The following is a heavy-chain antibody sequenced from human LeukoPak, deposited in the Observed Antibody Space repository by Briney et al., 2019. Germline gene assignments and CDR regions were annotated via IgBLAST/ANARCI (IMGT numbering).Heavy chain of an antibody. CDR3: ARGRLAYLLDD. V-gene: IGHV3-66*01. J-gene: IGHJ4*02. CDR2: IYGGGST. Sequence: GGSRRLSCAVSGLIVSNNYMNWVRQAPGKGLEWVSFIYGGGSTDYADSVKGRFTISRDNPKNTVYLQMNSLRAEDTAVYYCARGRLAYLLDDWGQGTLVTVSS. D-gene: IGHD2/OR15-2a*01. CDR1: GLIVSNNY.